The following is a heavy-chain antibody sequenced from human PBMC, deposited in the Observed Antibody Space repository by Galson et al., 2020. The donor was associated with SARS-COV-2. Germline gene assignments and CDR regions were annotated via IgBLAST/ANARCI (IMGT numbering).Heavy chain of an antibody. CDR2: ISYDGINK. CDR3: AKDRSGGCRGPFDP. J-gene: IGHJ5*02. CDR1: GFTYSTYG. Sequence: GGSLKIPCAASGFTYSTYGMHWVRQAPGKGLEWVAVISYDGINKYYADCVKGRFNISRDNFKKTLYLQMNSLRAEDTALYYCAKDRSGGCRGPFDPWGQGTLVTVSS. D-gene: IGHD1-26*01. V-gene: IGHV3-30*18.